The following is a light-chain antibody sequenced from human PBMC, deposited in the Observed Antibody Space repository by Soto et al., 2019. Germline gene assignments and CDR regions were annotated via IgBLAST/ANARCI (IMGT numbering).Light chain of an antibody. J-gene: IGKJ4*01. V-gene: IGKV3-11*01. Sequence: EIVLTQSPATLSLSPGERATLSCRASQSVSTSLGWYQQKPGQAPRLLNFDASNRATGIPARFIGSGSGTDFTLTISSLEPEDFAVYYCQQRSNWPLTFGGGTKVEI. CDR2: DAS. CDR3: QQRSNWPLT. CDR1: QSVSTS.